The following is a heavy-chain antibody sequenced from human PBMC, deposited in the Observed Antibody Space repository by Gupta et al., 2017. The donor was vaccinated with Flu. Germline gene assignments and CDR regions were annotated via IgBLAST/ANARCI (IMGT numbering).Heavy chain of an antibody. J-gene: IGHJ4*02. CDR2: VHFSGTT. CDR1: GASITTNS. CDR3: ARGSPVAAD. V-gene: IGHV4-59*01. Sequence: SGASITTNSWSWVRQLPGQRLEWIGYVHFSGTTDYNPSLRGRVTISLDTSSHQFSLKLRAVTPADSAVYFCARGSPVAADWGQGTLVTVSS. D-gene: IGHD6-19*01.